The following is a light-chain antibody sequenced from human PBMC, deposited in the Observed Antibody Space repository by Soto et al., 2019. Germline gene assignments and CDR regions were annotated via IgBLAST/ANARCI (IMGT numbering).Light chain of an antibody. J-gene: IGKJ5*01. CDR1: QSFRGL. Sequence: EVVLTQAPVTLSLSPGERATLTCRASQSFRGLLAWYQQKPGQAPRLLIYDAYNRATGIPARFSGSGSGTDFTLTITSLKPEDSDVYYCQQLHMWPFTFGQGTRLEIK. CDR2: DAY. CDR3: QQLHMWPFT. V-gene: IGKV3-11*01.